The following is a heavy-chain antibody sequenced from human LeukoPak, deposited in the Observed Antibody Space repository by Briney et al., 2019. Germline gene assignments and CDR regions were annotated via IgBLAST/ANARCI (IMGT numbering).Heavy chain of an antibody. D-gene: IGHD3-22*01. CDR3: ARDPYDSSSYYYSYFDY. V-gene: IGHV1-69*06. J-gene: IGHJ4*02. CDR2: IIPIFGTA. Sequence: SVKVSCKASGGTFSSYAVSWVRQAPGQGLEWMGGIIPIFGTANYAQKFQGRVTITADKSTSTAYMELSSLRSEDTAVYYCARDPYDSSSYYYSYFDYWGQGTLVTVSS. CDR1: GGTFSSYA.